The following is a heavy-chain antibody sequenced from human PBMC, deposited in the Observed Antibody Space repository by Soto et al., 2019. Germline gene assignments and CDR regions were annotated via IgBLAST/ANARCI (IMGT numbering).Heavy chain of an antibody. V-gene: IGHV3-23*01. D-gene: IGHD6-19*01. CDR3: AKDPPRWQWLVRGAFDI. CDR2: ISGRGAGT. J-gene: IGHJ3*02. Sequence: GGSLRLSCAASGFTFSSYAMGWVRQAPGKGREWFSAISGRGAGTYYADSVKAGFTISRDNSKNTLYLQMNSLRAEDTAVYYCAKDPPRWQWLVRGAFDIWGQGTMVTVSS. CDR1: GFTFSSYA.